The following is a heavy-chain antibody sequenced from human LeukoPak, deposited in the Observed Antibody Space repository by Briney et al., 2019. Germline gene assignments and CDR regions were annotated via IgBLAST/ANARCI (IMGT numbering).Heavy chain of an antibody. CDR3: ARDVKPYYYDSSGSFDAFDI. J-gene: IGHJ3*02. Sequence: PGGSLGLSCAASGFTFSDYYMSWIRQAPGKGLEWVSYISSSGSTIYYADSVKGRFTISRDNAKNSLYLQMNSLRAEDTAVYYCARDVKPYYYDSSGSFDAFDIWGQGTMVTVSS. D-gene: IGHD3-22*01. CDR2: ISSSGSTI. V-gene: IGHV3-11*01. CDR1: GFTFSDYY.